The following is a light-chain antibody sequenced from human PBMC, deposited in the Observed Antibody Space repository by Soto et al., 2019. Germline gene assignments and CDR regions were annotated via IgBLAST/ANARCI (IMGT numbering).Light chain of an antibody. CDR3: SSYVKGNTAVA. CDR2: EVI. Sequence: QSALTQPASVSGSPGQSVTISCTGSSSDIGNYDYVSWYQQHAGKVPKLILYEVINRPSGVSNRFSGSKSGNTASLTISGLQAEDEADYYCSSYVKGNTAVAFGGGTKLTVL. J-gene: IGLJ2*01. V-gene: IGLV2-14*01. CDR1: SSDIGNYDY.